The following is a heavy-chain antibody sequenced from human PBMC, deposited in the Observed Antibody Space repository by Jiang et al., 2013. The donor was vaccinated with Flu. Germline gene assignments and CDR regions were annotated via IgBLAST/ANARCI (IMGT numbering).Heavy chain of an antibody. CDR3: TRHGGPYYFDY. CDR2: IRKKDHGGTT. J-gene: IGHJ4*02. Sequence: LVESGGGLVEPGRSLRLSCTASGFTFGDYAMSYFRQAPGKGLEWVGFIRKKDHGGTTEYAASVKGRFTISRDESKSIAYLQMNSLKTEDTALYYCTRHGGPYYFDYWGQGTLVTVSS. CDR1: GFTFGDYA. D-gene: IGHD5-24*01. V-gene: IGHV3-49*03.